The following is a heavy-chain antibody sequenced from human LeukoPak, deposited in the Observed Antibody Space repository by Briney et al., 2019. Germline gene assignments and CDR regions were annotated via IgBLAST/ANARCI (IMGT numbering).Heavy chain of an antibody. CDR1: GFTFSSYE. CDR2: ISYDGSNK. CDR3: AREMWSAAATTYDWFDP. J-gene: IGHJ5*02. D-gene: IGHD6-13*01. V-gene: IGHV3-30*03. Sequence: GGSLRLSCAASGFTFSSYEMNWVRQAPGKGLEWVAVISYDGSNKYYADSVKGRFTISRDNSKNTLYLQMNSLRAEDTAVYYCAREMWSAAATTYDWFDPWGQGTLVTVSS.